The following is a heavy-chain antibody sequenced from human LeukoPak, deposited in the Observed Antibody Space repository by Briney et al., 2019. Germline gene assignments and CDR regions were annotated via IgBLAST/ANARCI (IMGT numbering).Heavy chain of an antibody. Sequence: ASVKVSCKASGYTFSTYGISWVRQTPGQGLEWMAWISAYNGNTNYAQKFQGRVTMTTDTSTSTAYMELKSLRSDDTAVYYCARDPRNTYSSGWYYFDYWGQGTLVTVSS. J-gene: IGHJ4*02. CDR3: ARDPRNTYSSGWYYFDY. D-gene: IGHD6-19*01. CDR1: GYTFSTYG. CDR2: ISAYNGNT. V-gene: IGHV1-18*01.